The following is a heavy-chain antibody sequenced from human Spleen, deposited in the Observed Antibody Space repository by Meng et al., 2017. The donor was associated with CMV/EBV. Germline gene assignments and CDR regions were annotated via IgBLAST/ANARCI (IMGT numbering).Heavy chain of an antibody. Sequence: SETLSLTCTVSGGSISRSSYYWGWIRQPPGKGLEWIGSIYYSGSTYYNPSLKSRVTISVDTSKNQFSLKLSSVTAADTAVYYCARLPNIVLVPAAVQYFDYWGQGTLVTVSS. CDR1: GGSISRSSYY. D-gene: IGHD2-2*01. J-gene: IGHJ4*02. CDR2: IYYSGST. CDR3: ARLPNIVLVPAAVQYFDY. V-gene: IGHV4-39*07.